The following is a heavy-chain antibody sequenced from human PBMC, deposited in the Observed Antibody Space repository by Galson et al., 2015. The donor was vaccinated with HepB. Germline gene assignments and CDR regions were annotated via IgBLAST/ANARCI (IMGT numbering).Heavy chain of an antibody. V-gene: IGHV3-15*01. J-gene: IGHJ3*02. CDR1: GFTFSNAW. CDR2: IKSKTDGGTT. D-gene: IGHD3-3*01. Sequence: SLRLSCAASGFTFSNAWMSWVRQAPGKGLEWVGRIKSKTDGGTTDYAAPVKGRFTISRDDSKNTLYLQMNSLKTEDTAVYYCTTDDRVLRFLEWPSSRPHDAFEIWGQGTMVTVSS. CDR3: TTDDRVLRFLEWPSSRPHDAFEI.